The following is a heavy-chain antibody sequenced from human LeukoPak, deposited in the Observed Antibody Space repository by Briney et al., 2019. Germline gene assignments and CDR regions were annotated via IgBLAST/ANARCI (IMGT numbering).Heavy chain of an antibody. V-gene: IGHV3-43*02. D-gene: IGHD2-15*01. J-gene: IGHJ4*02. Sequence: GGSLRLSCAASGFMFDDSAMHWVRQAPGKGLEWVSIISGDGVSTFYADSVKGRFTISRDNSKNSLSLQMDSLTTEDTALYYCAKEGYSHTSNYFDNWGQGILVTVSS. CDR2: ISGDGVST. CDR3: AKEGYSHTSNYFDN. CDR1: GFMFDDSA.